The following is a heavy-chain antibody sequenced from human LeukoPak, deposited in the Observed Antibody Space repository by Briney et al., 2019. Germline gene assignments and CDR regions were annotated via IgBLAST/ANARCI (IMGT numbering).Heavy chain of an antibody. CDR3: ARGLSGDSSGYYYGY. V-gene: IGHV1-2*04. D-gene: IGHD3-22*01. CDR1: GYTFTGYY. CDR2: INPNSGGT. Sequence: ASVKVSCKASGYTFTGYYMHWVRQAPGQGLEWMGWINPNSGGTNYAQKFQGWVTMTRDTSISTAYMELSRLRSGDTAVYYCARGLSGDSSGYYYGYWGQGTLVTVSS. J-gene: IGHJ4*02.